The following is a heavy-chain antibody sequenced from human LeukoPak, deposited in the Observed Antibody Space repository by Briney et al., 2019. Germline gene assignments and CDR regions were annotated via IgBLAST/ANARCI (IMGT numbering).Heavy chain of an antibody. D-gene: IGHD3-3*01. CDR2: IHHSGTT. J-gene: IGHJ5*02. CDR3: ARVAQAGISGVVLAPNWFDP. Sequence: LETLSLTCTVSGHSISSAYYWGWIRQSPGKGLEWIGSIHHSGTTYYNVSLKSRLTISIDTSKNQFSLKMTSVTAADTAIYYCARVAQAGISGVVLAPNWFDPWGQGTLVTVSS. V-gene: IGHV4-38-2*02. CDR1: GHSISSAYY.